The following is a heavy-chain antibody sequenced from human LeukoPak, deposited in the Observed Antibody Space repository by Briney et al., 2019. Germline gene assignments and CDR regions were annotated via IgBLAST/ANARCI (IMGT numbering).Heavy chain of an antibody. V-gene: IGHV4-34*01. CDR2: INHSGST. D-gene: IGHD3-16*01. CDR3: ARHYGP. Sequence: PSETLSLTCAVYGGSFSAYYWSWVRQPPGKGLEWVGEINHSGSTNYNPSLKSRVTMSVDTSKNQFSLKLNSVTAADTAVYYCARHYGPWGQGTLVTVSS. CDR1: GGSFSAYY. J-gene: IGHJ5*02.